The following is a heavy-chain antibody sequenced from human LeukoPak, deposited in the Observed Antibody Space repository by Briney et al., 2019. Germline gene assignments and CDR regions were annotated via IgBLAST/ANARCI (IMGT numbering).Heavy chain of an antibody. CDR3: AKVGTMVRGVIFSWFDP. Sequence: PGGSLRLSCAASGFTFSSYAMSWVRQAPGKGLEWVSAISGSGGSTYYADSVKGRFTISKDNSKNTLYLQMNSLRAEDTAVYYCAKVGTMVRGVIFSWFDPWGQGTLVTVSS. CDR1: GFTFSSYA. J-gene: IGHJ5*02. D-gene: IGHD3-10*01. V-gene: IGHV3-23*01. CDR2: ISGSGGST.